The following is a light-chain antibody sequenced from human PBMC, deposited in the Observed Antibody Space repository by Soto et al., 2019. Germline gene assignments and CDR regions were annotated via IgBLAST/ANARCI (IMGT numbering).Light chain of an antibody. V-gene: IGLV2-11*01. J-gene: IGLJ3*02. CDR1: SNNVGGYGY. CDR2: DVY. Sequence: QSALTQPRSVSGSPGQSVTISCTGTSNNVGGYGYVSWYQHHPGKAPKLIIFDVYNRPSGVPDRFSGSKSGNTASLTISGLQAEDEADYYCSSHTSSTTWVFGGGTKLTVL. CDR3: SSHTSSTTWV.